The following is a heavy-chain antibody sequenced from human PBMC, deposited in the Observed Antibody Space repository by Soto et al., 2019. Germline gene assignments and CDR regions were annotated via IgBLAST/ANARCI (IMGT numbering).Heavy chain of an antibody. CDR3: AKSNGYYYDCSGSYRYFEY. D-gene: IGHD3-22*01. Sequence: PGGSLRLSCAPSGFTFSSFAMSWVRQAPGKGLEWVSAISGSGASTFYADSVRGRFTISRDNSRNTLYLQMNSLRADDAAVYYCAKSNGYYYDCSGSYRYFEYWVQGTHVTVSS. V-gene: IGHV3-23*01. CDR1: GFTFSSFA. J-gene: IGHJ4*02. CDR2: ISGSGAST.